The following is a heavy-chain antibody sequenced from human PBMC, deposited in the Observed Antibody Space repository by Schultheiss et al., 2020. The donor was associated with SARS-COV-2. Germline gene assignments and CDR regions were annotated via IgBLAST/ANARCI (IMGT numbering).Heavy chain of an antibody. CDR3: ASGECSGWSYFDY. CDR1: GFTFSSYT. V-gene: IGHV3-64*01. D-gene: IGHD6-19*01. Sequence: GESLKISCAASGFTFSSYTMHWVRQAPGKGLEYVSAISGDGGSTYHAKSVKGRFTISRDNSKNTLYLQMGSLRPEDMAVYYCASGECSGWSYFDYWGQGTLVTVSS. J-gene: IGHJ4*02. CDR2: ISGDGGST.